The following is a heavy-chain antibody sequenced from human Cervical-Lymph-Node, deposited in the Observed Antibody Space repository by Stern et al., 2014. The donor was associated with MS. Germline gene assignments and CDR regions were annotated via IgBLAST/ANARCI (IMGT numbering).Heavy chain of an antibody. D-gene: IGHD2-2*01. CDR2: ITSSGTTI. Sequence: QVQLVESGGGLVKPGGSLRLSCVASGFTFSDYYMGWIRQAPGKGLEWVSYITSSGTTIHYADSVEGRFTISRDNAKNSLYLQMNSLRVEDTAVYYCARHALEGHFDYWGQGTLVTVSS. V-gene: IGHV3-11*01. CDR1: GFTFSDYY. J-gene: IGHJ4*02. CDR3: ARHALEGHFDY.